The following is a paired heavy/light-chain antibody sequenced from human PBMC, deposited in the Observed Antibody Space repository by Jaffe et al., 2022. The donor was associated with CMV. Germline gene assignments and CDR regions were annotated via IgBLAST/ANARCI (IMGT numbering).Heavy chain of an antibody. V-gene: IGHV1-18*01. Sequence: QVRLVQSGTEVKKPGASVKVSCKASGYSFSNYGITWVRQAPGQGLEWMGWIGAYNENTHYAQKFQGRVTMTTDTSTSTAYMDLRSLRSDDTAVYYCARDLLYDFWSGYEDNWFDFWGQGTLVTVSS. CDR3: ARDLLYDFWSGYEDNWFDF. D-gene: IGHD3-3*01. CDR2: IGAYNENT. J-gene: IGHJ5*01. CDR1: GYSFSNYG.
Light chain of an antibody. J-gene: IGLJ1*01. CDR1: SSNIGAGYD. CDR3: QSYDSSLRGSYV. V-gene: IGLV1-40*01. CDR2: DNN. Sequence: QSVLTQPPSVSGAPGQRVTISCTGSSSNIGAGYDVNWYQQLPGTAPKLLIYDNNNRPSGVPDRFSGSKSGTSASLAITGLQADDEADYYCQSYDSSLRGSYVFGAGTKVTVL.